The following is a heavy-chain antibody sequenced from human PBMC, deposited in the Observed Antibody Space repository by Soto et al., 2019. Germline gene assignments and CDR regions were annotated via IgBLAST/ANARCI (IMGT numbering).Heavy chain of an antibody. J-gene: IGHJ4*02. Sequence: QVQLVESGGGLVKPGGSLRLSCAASGVSFSDYYMIWMRQAPGKGLEWISYIGGVTDYANYADSVRGRFSISRDKTKKVVFLQMRSLRAADTAVYYCARYASLSGADHWGQGTLVIVSS. CDR2: IGGVTDYA. CDR1: GVSFSDYY. D-gene: IGHD2-2*01. V-gene: IGHV3-11*06. CDR3: ARYASLSGADH.